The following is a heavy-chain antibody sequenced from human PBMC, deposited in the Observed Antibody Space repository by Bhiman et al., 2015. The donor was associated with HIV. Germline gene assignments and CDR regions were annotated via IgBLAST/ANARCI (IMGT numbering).Heavy chain of an antibody. V-gene: IGHV3-30*04. CDR1: GFTFSSYA. CDR2: ISYDGSNK. J-gene: IGHJ4*02. D-gene: IGHD6-13*01. CDR3: SPAAGTSY. Sequence: QVQLVESGGGVVQPGRSLRLSCAASGFTFSSYAMHWVRQAPGKGLEWVAVISYDGSNKYYADSVKGRFTISRDNSKNTLYLQMNSLRAEDTAVYYCSPAAGTSYWGQGTLVTVSS.